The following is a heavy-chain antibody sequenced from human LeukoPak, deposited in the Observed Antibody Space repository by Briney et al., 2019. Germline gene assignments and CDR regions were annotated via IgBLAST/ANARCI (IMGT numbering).Heavy chain of an antibody. CDR1: GFTFSSYN. CDR2: ISSSSTYI. V-gene: IGHV3-21*01. J-gene: IGHJ4*02. CDR3: AREGDSSGYSYYFDY. Sequence: PGGSLRLSCAASGFTFSSYNMNWVRQAPGKGLEWVSSISSSSTYIYYADSMKGRFTLSRDNAKNTLYLQMNSLRAEDTAVYYCAREGDSSGYSYYFDYWGQGTLVTVSS. D-gene: IGHD3-22*01.